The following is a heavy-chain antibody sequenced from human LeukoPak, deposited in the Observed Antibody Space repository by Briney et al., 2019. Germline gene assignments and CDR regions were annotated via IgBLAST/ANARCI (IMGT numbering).Heavy chain of an antibody. Sequence: SETLSLTCTVSGGSISSSSYYWGWIRQPPGKGLEWIGYIYYSGSTNYNPSLKSRVTISVDTSKNQFSLKLSSVTAADTAVYYCARAARVYYYGSGQAGWFDPWGQGTLVTVSS. D-gene: IGHD3-10*01. V-gene: IGHV4-61*05. CDR3: ARAARVYYYGSGQAGWFDP. J-gene: IGHJ5*02. CDR1: GGSISSSSYY. CDR2: IYYSGST.